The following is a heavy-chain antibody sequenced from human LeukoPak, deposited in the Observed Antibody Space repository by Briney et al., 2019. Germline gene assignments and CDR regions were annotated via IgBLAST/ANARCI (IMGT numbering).Heavy chain of an antibody. V-gene: IGHV4-38-2*01. J-gene: IGHJ3*02. D-gene: IGHD3-22*01. CDR1: GYSISSGYY. CDR3: ARSHMIVVVPGAFDI. Sequence: SETLSLTCAVSGYSISSGYYWGWIRPPPGKGLEWIGSIYHGGSTYYNPSLKRRVNISGDMYKNQFSLKLSSVTAADTAVYYCARSHMIVVVPGAFDIWGQGTMVTVSS. CDR2: IYHGGST.